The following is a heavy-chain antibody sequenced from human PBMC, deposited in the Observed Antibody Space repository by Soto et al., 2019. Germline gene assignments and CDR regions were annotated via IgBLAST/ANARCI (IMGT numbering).Heavy chain of an antibody. Sequence: QVQLVQSGAEVKKPGASVKVSCKASGYTFTSYGISWVRQAPGQGLEWMGWISAYNGNTNYAQKLQGRVTMTTDTSTSTAYMELRSLRSDDTAVYYCARGEWDCSSTSFYPGYYYYYYMDVWGKGTTVTVSS. CDR2: ISAYNGNT. CDR3: ARGEWDCSSTSFYPGYYYYYYMDV. V-gene: IGHV1-18*01. D-gene: IGHD2-2*01. J-gene: IGHJ6*03. CDR1: GYTFTSYG.